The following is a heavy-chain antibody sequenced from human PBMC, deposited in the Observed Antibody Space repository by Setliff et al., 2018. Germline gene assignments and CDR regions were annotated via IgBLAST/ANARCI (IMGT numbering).Heavy chain of an antibody. CDR1: GYTFTSSG. J-gene: IGHJ4*02. D-gene: IGHD2-8*02. V-gene: IGHV1-18*01. Sequence: ASVKVSCKASGYTFTSSGITWVRQAPGQGLEWMGWISVYSGNTNYAQKLQGRVTMTTDTSTSTAYMELRSLTPDDTAVYYCSRDYEISATGGPHGLDYWGQGTLVTVSS. CDR3: SRDYEISATGGPHGLDY. CDR2: ISVYSGNT.